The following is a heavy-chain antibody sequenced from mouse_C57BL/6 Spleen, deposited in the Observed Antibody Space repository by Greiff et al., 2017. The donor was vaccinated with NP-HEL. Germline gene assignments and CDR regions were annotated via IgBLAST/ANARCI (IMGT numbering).Heavy chain of an antibody. V-gene: IGHV1-81*01. CDR2: IYPRSGNT. D-gene: IGHD1-1*01. J-gene: IGHJ2*01. CDR3: ARSGGILLRYYFDY. Sequence: VQLQQSGAELARPGASVKLSCKASGYTFTSYGISWVKQRTGQGLEWIGEIYPRSGNTYYNEKFKGKATLTADKSSSTAYMELRSLTSEDSAVYFCARSGGILLRYYFDYWGQGTTLTVSS. CDR1: GYTFTSYG.